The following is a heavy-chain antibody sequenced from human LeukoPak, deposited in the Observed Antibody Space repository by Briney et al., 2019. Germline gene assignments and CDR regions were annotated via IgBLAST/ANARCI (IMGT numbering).Heavy chain of an antibody. Sequence: ASVKVSCKASGYTFTSYAMHWVRQAPGQRLEWMGWINAGNGNTKYSQKFQGRVTITRDTSASTAYMELSSLRSEDTAVYYCARAEVDIVATPLGSIDYWGQGTLVTVSS. CDR1: GYTFTSYA. V-gene: IGHV1-3*01. CDR3: ARAEVDIVATPLGSIDY. CDR2: INAGNGNT. D-gene: IGHD5-12*01. J-gene: IGHJ4*02.